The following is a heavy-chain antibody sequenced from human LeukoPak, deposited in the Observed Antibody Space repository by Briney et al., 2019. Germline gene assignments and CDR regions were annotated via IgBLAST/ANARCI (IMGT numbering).Heavy chain of an antibody. D-gene: IGHD6-13*01. CDR2: ISYDGSNK. V-gene: IGHV3-30*01. Sequence: GGSLRLSCAASGFTFSSYAMHWVRQAPGKGLEWVAVISYDGSNKYYADSVKGRFTISRDNSKNTLYLQMNSLRAEDTAVYYCARAKAIAAAGDYWGQGTLVTVSS. CDR3: ARAKAIAAAGDY. J-gene: IGHJ4*02. CDR1: GFTFSSYA.